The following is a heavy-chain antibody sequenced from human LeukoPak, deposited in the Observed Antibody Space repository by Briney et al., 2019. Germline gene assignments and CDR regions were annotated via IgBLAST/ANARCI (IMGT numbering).Heavy chain of an antibody. CDR2: IYHSGST. D-gene: IGHD6-13*01. J-gene: IGHJ4*02. V-gene: IGHV4-38-2*02. CDR3: ARERVATAGTKGADY. CDR1: GYSISSGYY. Sequence: PSETLSLTCAVSGYSISSGYYWGRIRQPPGKGLEWIGSIYHSGSTYYNPSLKSRVTISVDTSKNQFSLKLSSVTAADTAVYYCARERVATAGTKGADYWGQGTLVTVSS.